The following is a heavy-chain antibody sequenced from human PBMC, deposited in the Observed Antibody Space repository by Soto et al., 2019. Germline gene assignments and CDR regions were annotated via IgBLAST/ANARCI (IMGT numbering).Heavy chain of an antibody. CDR2: IKLDGSET. Sequence: PGGSLRLSCAASGFSFSSYSMSWVRQAPGKGLEWVAHIKLDGSETHYVGSVRGRFTISRDNAKNFMYLQMSSLRAEDTAVYYCAKVRIGASFHDAFDVWGQGTVVTVSS. CDR1: GFSFSSYS. D-gene: IGHD2-15*01. J-gene: IGHJ3*01. CDR3: AKVRIGASFHDAFDV. V-gene: IGHV3-7*01.